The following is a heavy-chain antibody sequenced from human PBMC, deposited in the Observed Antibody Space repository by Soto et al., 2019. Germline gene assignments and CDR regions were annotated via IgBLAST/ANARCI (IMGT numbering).Heavy chain of an antibody. CDR2: ISSSSSYT. D-gene: IGHD6-13*01. CDR1: GFTVSDYY. Sequence: SLTLIFAASGFTVSDYYMSWIRQAPGKGLEWVSYISSSSSYTNYADSVKGRFTISRDNAKNSLYLQMNSLRAEDTAVYYCARDSGIAEGYYYYGMDVWGQGTTVTVSS. V-gene: IGHV3-11*06. J-gene: IGHJ6*02. CDR3: ARDSGIAEGYYYYGMDV.